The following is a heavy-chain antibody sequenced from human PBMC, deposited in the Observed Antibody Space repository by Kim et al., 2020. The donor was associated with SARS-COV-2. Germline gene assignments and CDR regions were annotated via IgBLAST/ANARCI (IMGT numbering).Heavy chain of an antibody. Sequence: ASVKVSCKASGYTFNSHGINWVRQAPGQGLEWMGWINIITGKPTYAQNFPGRFAIAWETSTTTAQLQLSSLASDDTAVYYCARGDGITGGLDDWGQGTPV. CDR2: INIITGKP. CDR3: ARGDGITGGLDD. J-gene: IGHJ4*03. CDR1: GYTFNSHG. D-gene: IGHD1-1*01. V-gene: IGHV7-4-1*02.